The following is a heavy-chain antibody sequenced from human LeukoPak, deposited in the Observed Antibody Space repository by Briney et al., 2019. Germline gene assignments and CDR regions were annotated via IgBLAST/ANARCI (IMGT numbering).Heavy chain of an antibody. CDR2: ISAYNGNT. Sequence: ASVKVSCKASGYTFTSYGISWVRQAPGQGLEWMGWISAYNGNTNYAQKLQGRATMTTDTSTSTAYMELRSLRSDDTAVYYCARVVPIAAAGRYNWFDPWGQGTLVTVSS. CDR1: GYTFTSYG. V-gene: IGHV1-18*01. CDR3: ARVVPIAAAGRYNWFDP. J-gene: IGHJ5*02. D-gene: IGHD6-13*01.